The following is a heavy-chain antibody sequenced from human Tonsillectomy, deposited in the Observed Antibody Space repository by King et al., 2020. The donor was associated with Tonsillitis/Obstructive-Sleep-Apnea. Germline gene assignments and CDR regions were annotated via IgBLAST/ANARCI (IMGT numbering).Heavy chain of an antibody. CDR1: GYNFTTYW. V-gene: IGHV5-51*01. CDR3: ARTYNILIGPFDY. D-gene: IGHD2/OR15-2a*01. J-gene: IGHJ4*02. Sequence: SGAEVKKPGESLKISCKGSGYNFTTYWIGWVRQMPGKGLEWMGIIYPGDPDTRYSPSFQGQVTISADKSITTAYPQWSSLKASDTAIYYCARTYNILIGPFDYWGQGTLVTVSS. CDR2: IYPGDPDT.